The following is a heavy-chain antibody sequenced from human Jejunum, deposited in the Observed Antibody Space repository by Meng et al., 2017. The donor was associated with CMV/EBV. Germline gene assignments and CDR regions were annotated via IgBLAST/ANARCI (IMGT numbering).Heavy chain of an antibody. CDR3: GRGGRYLDY. V-gene: IGHV4-59*01. D-gene: IGHD6-25*01. J-gene: IGHJ4*02. CDR2: IFYSGKS. CDR1: NGSITIDY. Sequence: QVQLQLSGPSLVRPSETLSLTCRVSNGSITIDYWTWLRQPPGKELDWIGSIFYSGKSTYNPSLKNRVFMSVAATRNQFSLTINRATAADTALYFCGRGGRYLDYWGQGSLVTVSS.